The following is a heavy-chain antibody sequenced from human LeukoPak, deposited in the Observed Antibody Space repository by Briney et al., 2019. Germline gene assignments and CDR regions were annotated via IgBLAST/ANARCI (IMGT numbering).Heavy chain of an antibody. CDR2: IYWNDDK. CDR1: GISLSTSGLG. CDR3: AHTDRTPYYYYGMDV. D-gene: IGHD1-1*01. Sequence: SGPTLVNPTQTLTLTCTFAGISLSTSGLGVGWIRQPPEKTLEWCPLIYWNDDKRYSPSLKSRLTITKDTSKNQVVLTMTNMDPVDTATYYCAHTDRTPYYYYGMDVWGQGTTVTVS. J-gene: IGHJ6*02. V-gene: IGHV2-5*01.